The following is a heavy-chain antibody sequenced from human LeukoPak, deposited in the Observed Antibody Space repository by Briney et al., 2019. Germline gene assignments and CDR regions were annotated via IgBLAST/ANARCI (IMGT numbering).Heavy chain of an antibody. CDR3: ARVVRTGDYFDY. V-gene: IGHV4-31*03. CDR2: IYYSGST. D-gene: IGHD4-23*01. CDR1: GGSISSGGDY. Sequence: SETLSLTCTVSGGSISSGGDYWSRIRQHPGKGLEWIGYIYYSGSTYYSPSLKSRVTISVDTSKNQFSLKLSSVTAADTAVYYCARVVRTGDYFDYWGQGTLVTVSS. J-gene: IGHJ4*02.